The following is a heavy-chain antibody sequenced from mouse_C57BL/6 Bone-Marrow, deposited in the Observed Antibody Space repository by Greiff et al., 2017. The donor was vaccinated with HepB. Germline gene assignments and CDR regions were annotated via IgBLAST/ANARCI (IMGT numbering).Heavy chain of an antibody. V-gene: IGHV1-81*01. CDR2: IYPRSGNT. J-gene: IGHJ2*01. D-gene: IGHD2-4*01. Sequence: QVHVKQSGAELARPGASVKLSCKASGYTFTSYGISWVKQRTGQGLEWIGEIYPRSGNTYYNEKFKGKATLTADKSSSTAYMELRSLTSEDSAVYFCARRGLRRGGYRGQGTTLTVSS. CDR3: ARRGLRRGGY. CDR1: GYTFTSYG.